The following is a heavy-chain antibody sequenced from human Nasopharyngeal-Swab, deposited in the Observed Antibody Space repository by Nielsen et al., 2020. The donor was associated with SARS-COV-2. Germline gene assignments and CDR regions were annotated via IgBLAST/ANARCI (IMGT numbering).Heavy chain of an antibody. J-gene: IGHJ6*03. V-gene: IGHV4-39*07. Sequence: SETLSLTCTVSGGSISSSSYYWGWIRQPPGKGLGWIGSIYYSRSTYYNPSLKSRVTISVDTSKNPFSLKLSSVTAADTAVYYCARDAWGRAARPQGYYYYMDVWGKGTTVTVSS. CDR2: IYYSRST. CDR1: GGSISSSSYY. CDR3: ARDAWGRAARPQGYYYYMDV. D-gene: IGHD3-16*01.